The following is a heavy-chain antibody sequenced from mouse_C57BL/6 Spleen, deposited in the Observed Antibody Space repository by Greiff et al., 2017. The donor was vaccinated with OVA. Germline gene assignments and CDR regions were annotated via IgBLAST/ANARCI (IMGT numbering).Heavy chain of an antibody. D-gene: IGHD1-1*01. Sequence: QVQLQQPGAELVKPGASVKMSCKASGYTFTSYWITWVKQRPGQGLEWIGDIYPGSGSTNYNEKFKSKATLTVDTSSSTAYMQLSSLTSEDSAVYFCASSGVTTVVGNWYFDVWGTGTTVTVSS. V-gene: IGHV1-55*01. J-gene: IGHJ1*03. CDR3: ASSGVTTVVGNWYFDV. CDR1: GYTFTSYW. CDR2: IYPGSGST.